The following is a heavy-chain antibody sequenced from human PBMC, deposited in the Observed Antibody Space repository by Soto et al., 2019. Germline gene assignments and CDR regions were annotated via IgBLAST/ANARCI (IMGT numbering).Heavy chain of an antibody. V-gene: IGHV5-51*01. Sequence: GESLKISCKGSGYSFTSYWIGWVRQMPGKGLELMVIIYPGDSDTRYSPSFQGQVTISADKYISTAYLQWSSLKDSDTAMYYCARPRTPMAHFDXWGQGTLVTVS. D-gene: IGHD5-18*01. CDR3: ARPRTPMAHFDX. CDR1: GYSFTSYW. CDR2: IYPGDSDT. J-gene: IGHJ4*02.